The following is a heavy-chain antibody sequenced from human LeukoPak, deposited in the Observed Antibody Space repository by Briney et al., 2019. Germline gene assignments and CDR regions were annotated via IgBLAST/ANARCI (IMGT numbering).Heavy chain of an antibody. CDR1: GYSISSGYY. Sequence: SETLSLTCAVSGYSISSGYYWGWIRQPPGKGLEWIGSIYYSGSTYYNPSLKSRVTISVDTSKNQFSLKLSSVTAADTAVYYCARDSSRSNDAFDIWGQGTMVTVSS. CDR3: ARDSSRSNDAFDI. J-gene: IGHJ3*02. V-gene: IGHV4-38-2*01. CDR2: IYYSGST. D-gene: IGHD6-13*01.